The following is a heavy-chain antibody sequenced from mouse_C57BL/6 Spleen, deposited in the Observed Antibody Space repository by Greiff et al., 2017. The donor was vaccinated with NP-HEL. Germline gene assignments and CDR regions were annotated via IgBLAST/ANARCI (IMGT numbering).Heavy chain of an antibody. V-gene: IGHV1-22*01. D-gene: IGHD2-2*01. J-gene: IGHJ2*01. Sequence: VQLQQSGPELVKPGAPVKMSCKASGYTFTDYNMHWVKQSHGKSLEWIGYINPNNGGTSYNQKFKGKATLTVNKSSSTAYMELRSLTSEDSAVYYCAREVWLRLYFDYWGQGTTLTVSS. CDR1: GYTFTDYN. CDR2: INPNNGGT. CDR3: AREVWLRLYFDY.